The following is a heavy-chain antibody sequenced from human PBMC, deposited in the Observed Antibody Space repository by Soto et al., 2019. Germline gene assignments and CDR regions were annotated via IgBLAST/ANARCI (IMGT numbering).Heavy chain of an antibody. D-gene: IGHD5-12*01. CDR3: ARAPHYSGYDWGSFYYYYYGMDV. V-gene: IGHV3-74*01. J-gene: IGHJ6*02. Sequence: PGGSLRLSCAASGFTFSSYWMHWVRQAPGKGLVWVSRINSDGSSTSYADSVKGRFTISRDNAKNTLYLQMNSLRAEDTAVYYCARAPHYSGYDWGSFYYYYYGMDVWGQGTTVTVSS. CDR2: INSDGSST. CDR1: GFTFSSYW.